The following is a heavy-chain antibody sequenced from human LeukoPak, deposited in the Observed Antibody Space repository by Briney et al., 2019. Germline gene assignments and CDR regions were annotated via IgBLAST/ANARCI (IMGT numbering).Heavy chain of an antibody. D-gene: IGHD2-8*02. Sequence: GGSPRLSCAASGFTFSYYWMSWVRQAPGKGLEWVANIKQDGSEEYYVDSVKGRFTISRDNAKNSLYLQMNSLRAEDTAVYYCASKGCTGGNCKHYFDYWGQGTLVTVAS. CDR1: GFTFSYYW. V-gene: IGHV3-7*03. CDR3: ASKGCTGGNCKHYFDY. J-gene: IGHJ4*02. CDR2: IKQDGSEE.